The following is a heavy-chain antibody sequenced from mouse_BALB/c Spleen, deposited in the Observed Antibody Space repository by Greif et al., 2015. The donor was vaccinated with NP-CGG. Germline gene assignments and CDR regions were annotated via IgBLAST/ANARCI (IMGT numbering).Heavy chain of an antibody. CDR2: INPSTGYT. CDR3: ARRTQHFDY. V-gene: IGHV1-7*01. D-gene: IGHD6-1*01. Sequence: VQLQESGAELAKPGASVKMSCKASGYTFTSYWMHWVKQRPGQGLEWIGYINPSTGYTEYNQKFKDKATLTADKSSSTAYMQLSSLTSEDSAVYYCARRTQHFDYWGRGTTLTVSS. CDR1: GYTFTSYW. J-gene: IGHJ2*01.